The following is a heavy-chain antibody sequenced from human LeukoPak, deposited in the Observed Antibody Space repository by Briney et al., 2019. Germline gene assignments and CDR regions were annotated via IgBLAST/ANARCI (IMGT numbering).Heavy chain of an antibody. CDR3: ARSDSSGYYYYFDY. CDR1: GGSISSGDYY. D-gene: IGHD3-22*01. CDR2: IYYSGST. J-gene: IGHJ4*02. Sequence: PETLSLTCTVSGGSISSGDYYWSWIRQPPGKGLEWIGYIYYSGSTNYNPSLKSRVTISVDTSKNQFSLKLSSVTAADTAVYYCARSDSSGYYYYFDYWGQGTLVTVSS. V-gene: IGHV4-61*08.